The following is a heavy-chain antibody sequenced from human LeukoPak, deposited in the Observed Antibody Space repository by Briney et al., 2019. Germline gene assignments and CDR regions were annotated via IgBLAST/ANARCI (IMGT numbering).Heavy chain of an antibody. CDR2: IDPSDSYT. CDR1: GSIFTSYW. Sequence: GESLKISCKGSGSIFTSYWISWVRQLPGKGLEWMGRIDPSDSYTNYSPSFQGHVTISADKSISTAYLQWSSLKASDTAMYYCARHPTNWFDHWGQGTLVTVSS. V-gene: IGHV5-10-1*01. CDR3: ARHPTNWFDH. J-gene: IGHJ5*02.